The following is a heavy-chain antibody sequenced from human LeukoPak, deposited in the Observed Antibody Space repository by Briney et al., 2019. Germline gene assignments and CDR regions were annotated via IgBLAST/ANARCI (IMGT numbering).Heavy chain of an antibody. CDR1: GGTFSSYA. V-gene: IGHV1-69*06. Sequence: SVKVSCKASGGTFSSYAISWVRQAPGQGLEWMGGIIPIFGTANYAQKFQGRVTITADKSTSTAYMELNRLRSDDTATYYCAREYTGTSGLGGEDYWGQGTLVTVSS. CDR3: AREYTGTSGLGGEDY. CDR2: IIPIFGTA. D-gene: IGHD3-16*01. J-gene: IGHJ4*02.